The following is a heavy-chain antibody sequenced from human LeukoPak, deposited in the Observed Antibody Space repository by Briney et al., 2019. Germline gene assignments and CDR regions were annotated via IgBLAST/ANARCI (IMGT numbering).Heavy chain of an antibody. CDR1: GGSISSSSYY. Sequence: PSETLSLTCTVSGGSISSSSYYWGWIRQPPGKGLEWIGYIYYSGSTYYNPSPKSRVTISVDTSKNQFSLKLSSVTAADTAVYYCASTIYYYDSSGYVLGWFDPWGQGTLVTVSS. D-gene: IGHD3-22*01. V-gene: IGHV4-39*01. CDR3: ASTIYYYDSSGYVLGWFDP. CDR2: IYYSGST. J-gene: IGHJ5*02.